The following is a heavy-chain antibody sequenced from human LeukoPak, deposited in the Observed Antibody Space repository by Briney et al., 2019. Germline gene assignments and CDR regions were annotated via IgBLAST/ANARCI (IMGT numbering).Heavy chain of an antibody. CDR1: GFAFSNYA. V-gene: IGHV3-23*01. CDR3: AKDRDSSGWYDY. D-gene: IGHD6-19*01. J-gene: IGHJ4*02. CDR2: IRGSGGST. Sequence: GGSLRLSCATSGFAFSNYAMGWVRQAPGKGLEWGSAIRGSGGSTYYADSVKGRFTISRDNSKNTLSLQTNSLSAEDTAVYYCAKDRDSSGWYDYWGQGTLVTVSS.